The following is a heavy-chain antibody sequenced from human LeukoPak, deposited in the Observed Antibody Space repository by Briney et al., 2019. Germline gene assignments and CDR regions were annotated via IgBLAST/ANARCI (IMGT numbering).Heavy chain of an antibody. V-gene: IGHV1-18*01. D-gene: IGHD4-17*01. CDR2: VSGYNGNT. CDR3: ARDELTFGDYPLDY. J-gene: IGHJ4*02. Sequence: ASVKVSCKTSGYIFTSFGISWVRQAPGQGLEWMGWVSGYNGNTDYAPKFQGRVTMTTDTSTNTVYMDLRSLRADDTAVYYCARDELTFGDYPLDYWGQGTLLTVSS. CDR1: GYIFTSFG.